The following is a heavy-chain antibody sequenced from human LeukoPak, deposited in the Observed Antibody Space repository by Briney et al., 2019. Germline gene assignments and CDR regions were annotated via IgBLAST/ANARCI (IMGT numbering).Heavy chain of an antibody. CDR3: ARDAAVRGVSFDY. D-gene: IGHD3-10*01. CDR2: IYYTGRT. V-gene: IGHV4-39*02. Sequence: SETLSLTCFVSGGSINSSNDYWGWIRQPPGKGLEWIGSIYYTGRTYYNPSLKSRVTISVGTSRNQFSLKLSSVTAADTAVYYCARDAAVRGVSFDYWGQGTLVTVSS. CDR1: GGSINSSNDY. J-gene: IGHJ4*02.